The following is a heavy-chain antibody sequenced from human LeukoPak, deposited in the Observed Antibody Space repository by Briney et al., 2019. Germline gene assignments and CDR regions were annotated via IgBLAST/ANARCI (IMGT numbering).Heavy chain of an antibody. J-gene: IGHJ6*02. CDR3: ARGPKSSYYYGMDV. Sequence: ASVTVSCKASGYTFVGYFMYWVRQVPGQGLEGMGWINPTSSVTNYAQHFQGRVTMTSDTSISTTYMELSRLTSDDTAVYYCARGPKSSYYYGMDVWGQGTTVTVSS. CDR1: GYTFVGYF. V-gene: IGHV1-2*02. CDR2: INPTSSVT.